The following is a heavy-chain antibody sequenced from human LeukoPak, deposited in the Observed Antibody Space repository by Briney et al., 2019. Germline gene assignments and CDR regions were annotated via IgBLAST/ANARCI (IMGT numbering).Heavy chain of an antibody. J-gene: IGHJ5*02. Sequence: SETLSLTCTVSGGSISSGGYYWSWIRQHPGKGLEWIGYIYYSGSTYYNPSLKSRVTISVDTSKNQFSLKLSSVTAADTAVYYCARSGAYYDSSGRNWFDPWGQGTLVTVSS. CDR2: IYYSGST. D-gene: IGHD3-22*01. CDR1: GGSISSGGYY. CDR3: ARSGAYYDSSGRNWFDP. V-gene: IGHV4-31*03.